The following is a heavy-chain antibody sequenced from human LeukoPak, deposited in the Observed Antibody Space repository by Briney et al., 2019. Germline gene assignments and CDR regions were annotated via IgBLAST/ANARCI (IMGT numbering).Heavy chain of an antibody. Sequence: GGSLRLSCAASGFTFTSYAMSWVRQAPGKGLEWVSVLTGDGNTYYANSVKGRFTISRDNSKNTLYLQMNSLRAEDTAVYYCAKAMQPRGASENWGQGTLVTVSS. D-gene: IGHD3-10*01. J-gene: IGHJ4*02. CDR1: GFTFTSYA. CDR3: AKAMQPRGASEN. CDR2: LTGDGNT. V-gene: IGHV3-23*01.